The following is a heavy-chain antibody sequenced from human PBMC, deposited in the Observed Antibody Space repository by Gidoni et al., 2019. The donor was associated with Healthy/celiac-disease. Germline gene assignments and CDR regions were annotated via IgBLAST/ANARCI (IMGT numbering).Heavy chain of an antibody. CDR1: GFTFSSYW. CDR2: IKQDGREK. CDR3: ARDGPLVVPNYYYYYGMDV. J-gene: IGHJ6*02. D-gene: IGHD2-8*01. V-gene: IGHV3-7*03. Sequence: EVQLVESGGGLVQPGGSLRLSCAASGFTFSSYWMCWVRQAPGKGLEWVANIKQDGREKYYVDAVKGRFTISRDNAKNSLYLQMNSLRAEDTAVYYCARDGPLVVPNYYYYYGMDVWGQGTTVTVSS.